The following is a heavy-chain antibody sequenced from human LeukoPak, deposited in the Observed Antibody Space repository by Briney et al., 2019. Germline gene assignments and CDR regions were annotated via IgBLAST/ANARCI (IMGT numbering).Heavy chain of an antibody. CDR2: IYHSGST. CDR1: GDSINNNNW. CDR3: ARARRNVAEAMD. J-gene: IGHJ4*02. Sequence: PSETLSLTCAVSGDSINNNNWWSWVRQSPGKGLEWIGEIYHSGSTNYNPSLKSRVTISVDKSKNQFSLKLSSVIAADTAVYYCARARRNVAEAMDWGQGTLVTVSS. V-gene: IGHV4-4*02. D-gene: IGHD1-14*01.